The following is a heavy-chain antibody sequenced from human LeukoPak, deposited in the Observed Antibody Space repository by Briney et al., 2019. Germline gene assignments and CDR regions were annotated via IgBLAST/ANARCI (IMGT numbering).Heavy chain of an antibody. D-gene: IGHD5-24*01. CDR1: GYIFTPHH. V-gene: IGHV1-3*01. J-gene: IGHJ4*02. CDR2: VRAANNP. CDR3: AMSVEMAAIPSFDY. Sequence: ASVKVSCKTSGYIFTPHHIHWMRQAPGQGLELLGWVRAANNPEYSQKFQGRVVITRDTSASTAYMELNSLRSEDTAVYYCAMSVEMAAIPSFDYWGQGTLVTVSS.